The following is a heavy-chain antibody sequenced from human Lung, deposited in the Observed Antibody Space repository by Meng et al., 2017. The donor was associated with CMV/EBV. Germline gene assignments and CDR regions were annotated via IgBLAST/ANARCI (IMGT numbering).Heavy chain of an antibody. CDR2: ISSSGSTT. J-gene: IGHJ5*02. Sequence: GESXKISCAASGFTFSSYDMNWVRQAPGKGLEWVSYISSSGSTTYYADSVKGRFTISRDNAKNSLYLQMNSLRAEDTAVYYCAREKGDWFDPWGQGTLVTVSS. CDR3: AREKGDWFDP. CDR1: GFTFSSYD. V-gene: IGHV3-48*03.